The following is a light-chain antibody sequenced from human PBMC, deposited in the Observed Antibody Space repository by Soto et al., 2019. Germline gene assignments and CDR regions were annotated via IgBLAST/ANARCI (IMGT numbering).Light chain of an antibody. J-gene: IGKJ1*01. CDR2: AAS. CDR3: QQSYSVPLM. Sequence: DIQMTQSPSSLSASVGDRVTITCRASQSIRSYLNWFHQKPGKAPRLLIYAASSLQSGVPSRFSGSGSGTDFTLTISGLQPEDFGTYFCQQSYSVPLMFGQGTKVDIK. V-gene: IGKV1-39*01. CDR1: QSIRSY.